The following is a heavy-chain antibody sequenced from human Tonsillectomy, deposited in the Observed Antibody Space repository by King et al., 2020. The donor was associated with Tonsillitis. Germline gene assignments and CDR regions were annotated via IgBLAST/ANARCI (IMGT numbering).Heavy chain of an antibody. CDR2: IKGKSDGGTP. V-gene: IGHV3-15*07. CDR1: GFTFDNAW. J-gene: IGHJ4*02. CDR3: LTDQG. Sequence: VQLVESGGGLVEPGGSLTLSCEASGFTFDNAWMHWVRQAPGKGLEWVGRIKGKSDGGTPDYAAPVKGRVTISRDDSKNTLFVQMNSLKIEDTAVYYCLTDQGWGQGTLVTVSS.